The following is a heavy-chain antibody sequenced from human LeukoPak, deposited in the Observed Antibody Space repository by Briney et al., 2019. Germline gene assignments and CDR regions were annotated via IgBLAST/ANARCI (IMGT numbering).Heavy chain of an antibody. D-gene: IGHD2-15*01. V-gene: IGHV4-39*07. Sequence: SETLSLTCTVSGGSISSSSFYWGWFRQPPGRGLEWIGVISYTGETFYNPSLKSRVTISIDTSKHQFSLNLWSVAAADTAVYYCARDRTVVVVVAATQAHWLDPWGQGTLVTVSS. J-gene: IGHJ5*02. CDR3: ARDRTVVVVVAATQAHWLDP. CDR2: ISYTGET. CDR1: GGSISSSSFY.